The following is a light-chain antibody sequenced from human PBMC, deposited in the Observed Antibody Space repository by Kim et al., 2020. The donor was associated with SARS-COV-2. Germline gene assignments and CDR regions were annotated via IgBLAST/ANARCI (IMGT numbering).Light chain of an antibody. Sequence: ASVQLTCILSSGHSRYAIAWHQQQPGKGPRFLMKVNREGSHIKGDGIPDRFSGSTSGAERYLTISSLQPEDEADYYCQTWDTGIRVFGGGTQLTVL. J-gene: IGLJ3*02. CDR2: VNREGSH. V-gene: IGLV4-69*01. CDR3: QTWDTGIRV. CDR1: SGHSRYA.